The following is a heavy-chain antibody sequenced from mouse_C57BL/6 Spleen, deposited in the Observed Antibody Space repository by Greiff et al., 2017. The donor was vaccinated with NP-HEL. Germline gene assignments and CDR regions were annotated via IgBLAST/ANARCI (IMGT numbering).Heavy chain of an antibody. CDR2: INPNNGGT. CDR3: ARRASTVVAYYYAMDY. Sequence: EVQLQQSGPELVKPGASVKIPCKASGYTFTDYNMDWVKQSHGKSLEWIGDINPNNGGTIYNQKFKGKATLTVDKSSSTAYMELRSLTSEDTAVYYCARRASTVVAYYYAMDYLGQGTSVTVSS. V-gene: IGHV1-18*01. J-gene: IGHJ4*01. CDR1: GYTFTDYN. D-gene: IGHD1-1*01.